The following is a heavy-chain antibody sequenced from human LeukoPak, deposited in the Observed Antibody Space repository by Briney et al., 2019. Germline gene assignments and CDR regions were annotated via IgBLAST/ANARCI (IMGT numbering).Heavy chain of an antibody. CDR3: VRDLNYTPDY. Sequence: GRSLRLSCTASGFTLSKYCMHWVRQAPGKGRVCVSGISNDGGGTTYAEAVRARFTTPSDNARHTLYLQMNSLGVEDTAVYYCVRDLNYTPDYWGQGTLVTVYS. D-gene: IGHD2-2*02. V-gene: IGHV3-74*03. CDR1: GFTLSKYC. CDR2: ISNDGGGT. J-gene: IGHJ4*02.